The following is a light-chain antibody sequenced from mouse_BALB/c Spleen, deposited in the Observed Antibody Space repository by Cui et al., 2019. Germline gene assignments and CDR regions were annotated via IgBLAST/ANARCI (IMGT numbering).Light chain of an antibody. Sequence: QIVITKSPALMPASPGEKVTMTCSASSSVSYMYWYQQKPRSSPKPWIYLTSNLASGVPARFSGSGSGTSYSLTISSMEAEDAATYYCQQWSSNPWTFGGGTKLEIK. J-gene: IGKJ1*01. CDR2: LTS. V-gene: IGKV4-68*01. CDR3: QQWSSNPWT. CDR1: SSVSY.